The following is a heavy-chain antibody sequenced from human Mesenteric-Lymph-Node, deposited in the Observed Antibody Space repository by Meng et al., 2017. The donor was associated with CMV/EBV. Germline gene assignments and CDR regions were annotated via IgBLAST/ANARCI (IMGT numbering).Heavy chain of an antibody. CDR3: ARHFSGAGFSEWYFDY. D-gene: IGHD3-3*01. V-gene: IGHV5-51*01. CDR1: GYSFTTYW. J-gene: IGHJ4*02. Sequence: KVSCKGSGYSFTTYWVGWVRQMPGKGLQWMGVINPGDSDTIYSPSFQGQVTMSADKSINTAYLQWSSLKASDTATYYCARHFSGAGFSEWYFDYWGQGTLVTVSS. CDR2: INPGDSDT.